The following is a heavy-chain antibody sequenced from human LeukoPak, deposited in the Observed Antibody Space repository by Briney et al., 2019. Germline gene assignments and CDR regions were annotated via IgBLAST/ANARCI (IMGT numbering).Heavy chain of an antibody. CDR3: ARGPSIAARYDAFDI. D-gene: IGHD6-6*01. CDR2: IDQNGSEK. CDR1: GFTFSSYW. J-gene: IGHJ3*02. Sequence: PGGSLGLSCAASGFTFSSYWMSWVRQAPGKGLQWVGNIDQNGSEKYYVDSVKGRFTIARDNAKNSLYLQVISLRAEDTAVYYCARGPSIAARYDAFDIWGQGTMVTVSS. V-gene: IGHV3-7*02.